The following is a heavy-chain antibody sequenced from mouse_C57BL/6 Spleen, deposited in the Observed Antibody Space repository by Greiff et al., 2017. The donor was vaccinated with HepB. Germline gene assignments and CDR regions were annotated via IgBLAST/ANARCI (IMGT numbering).Heavy chain of an antibody. J-gene: IGHJ4*01. CDR1: GYTFTSYD. CDR2: IYPRDGST. V-gene: IGHV1-85*01. CDR3: GTARGDYAMDY. Sequence: VQLQQSGPELVKPGASVKLSCKASGYTFTSYDINWVKQRPGQGLEWIGWIYPRDGSTKYNEKFKGKATVTVDTSSSTAYMELHSLTSEDSAVYFCGTARGDYAMDYWGQGTSVTVSS. D-gene: IGHD3-2*01.